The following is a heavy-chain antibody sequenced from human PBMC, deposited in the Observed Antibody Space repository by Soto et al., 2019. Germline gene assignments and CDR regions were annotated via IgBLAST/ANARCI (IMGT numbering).Heavy chain of an antibody. CDR1: GGSIRSGGYY. CDR2: TYYSGNT. D-gene: IGHD5-18*01. Sequence: SETLSLTCTVSGGSIRSGGYYWSWVRQNPRRGLEWIGNTYYSGNTYYNPSLKSRLTISVDTSKNQFSPNLSSVTAADTAVYYCARDRLMATAGTARHYFGLDVWGQGTTVSVSS. J-gene: IGHJ6*02. V-gene: IGHV4-31*03. CDR3: ARDRLMATAGTARHYFGLDV.